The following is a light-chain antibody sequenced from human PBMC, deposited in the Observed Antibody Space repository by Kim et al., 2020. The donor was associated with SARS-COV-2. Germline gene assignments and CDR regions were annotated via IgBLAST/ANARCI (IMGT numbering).Light chain of an antibody. CDR2: GAS. J-gene: IGKJ2*01. V-gene: IGKV3-15*01. Sequence: EIVMTQSPATLSVSPGERATLSCRASQTVSNNLAWYQQKPGQAPRLLIYGASTRATGIPARFSGSGSGTEFTLTISSLQSEYSAVYYCQQHNNWPPYTFGQGTKLEI. CDR1: QTVSNN. CDR3: QQHNNWPPYT.